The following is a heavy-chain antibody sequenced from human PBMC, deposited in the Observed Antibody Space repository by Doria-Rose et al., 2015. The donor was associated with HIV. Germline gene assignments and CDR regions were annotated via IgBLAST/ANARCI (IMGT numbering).Heavy chain of an antibody. CDR3: ARIKSSRWYHKYYFDF. J-gene: IGHJ4*02. CDR2: IFSDDER. CDR1: GVSHSSPGMG. D-gene: IGHD6-13*01. V-gene: IGHV2-26*01. Sequence: QITLKESGPVLVKPTETLTLTCTVSGVSHSSPGMGVSWIRQPQGKALEWLANIFSDDERSYKTSLKSRLTISRGTSKSQVVLTMTDMDPVDTATYYCARIKSSRWYHKYYFDFWGQGTLVIVSA.